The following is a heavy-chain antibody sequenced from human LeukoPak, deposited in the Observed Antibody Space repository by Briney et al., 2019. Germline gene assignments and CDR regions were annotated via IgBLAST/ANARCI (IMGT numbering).Heavy chain of an antibody. CDR1: GGSISSSIYY. D-gene: IGHD6-13*01. Sequence: SETLSLTCTVSGGSISSSIYYWGWLRQPPGKGLEWIGSIHHSGTTYYNPSLKSRVTISVDTSKNQFSLKLSSVTAADTAVYYCATYRLGAATFDYWGQGTLVTVSS. CDR2: IHHSGTT. CDR3: ATYRLGAATFDY. V-gene: IGHV4-39*01. J-gene: IGHJ4*02.